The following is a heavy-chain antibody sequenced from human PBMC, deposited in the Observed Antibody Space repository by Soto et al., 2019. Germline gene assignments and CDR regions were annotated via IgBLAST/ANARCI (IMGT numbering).Heavy chain of an antibody. CDR3: ARDSVDTALVSRWFDP. J-gene: IGHJ5*02. D-gene: IGHD5-18*01. CDR2: IIPIFGTA. V-gene: IGHV1-69*13. Sequence: SVKVSCKASGGTFSSYAISWVRQAPGQGLEWMGGIIPIFGTANYAQKFQGRVTITADESTSTAYMELSSLRSEDTAVYYCARDSVDTALVSRWFDPWGQGTLVTVSS. CDR1: GGTFSSYA.